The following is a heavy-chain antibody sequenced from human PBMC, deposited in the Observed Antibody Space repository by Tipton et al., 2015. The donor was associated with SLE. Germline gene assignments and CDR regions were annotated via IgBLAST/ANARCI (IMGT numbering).Heavy chain of an antibody. CDR3: ARGSPGRSEGHYKDYHYGIDV. J-gene: IGHJ6*02. Sequence: TLSLTCTVSGDFINSGSYYWSWIRQSAGKGLEWIGHIYTSGSTYYNPSLKSRVTMSIDTSNNQFSLKLISVAAADTAVYYCARGSPGRSEGHYKDYHYGIDVWGQGTTVTVSS. CDR1: GDFINSGSYY. V-gene: IGHV4-61*09. D-gene: IGHD3-9*01. CDR2: IYTSGST.